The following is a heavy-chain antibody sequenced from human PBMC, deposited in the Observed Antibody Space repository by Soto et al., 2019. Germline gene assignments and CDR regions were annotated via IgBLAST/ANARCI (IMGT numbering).Heavy chain of an antibody. V-gene: IGHV1-18*01. J-gene: IGHJ6*02. CDR1: GYTFTRSG. CDR2: ISTYNGDT. CDR3: AREGVAPYYYYGMDV. D-gene: IGHD5-12*01. Sequence: GASGKVCCKASGYTFTRSGISWVRQAPGQGLEWMGWISTYNGDTNYAQTFQGRVTMTTDTSTSTVHMEVRSLRSDDTAVYYCAREGVAPYYYYGMDVWGQGTPVTVSS.